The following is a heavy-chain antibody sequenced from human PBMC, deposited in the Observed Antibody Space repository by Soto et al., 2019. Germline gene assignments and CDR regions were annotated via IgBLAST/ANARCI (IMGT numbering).Heavy chain of an antibody. V-gene: IGHV1-3*01. CDR1: GYTFTSYA. CDR2: INAGNGNT. J-gene: IGHJ3*02. Sequence: ASVKVSCKASGYTFTSYAMHWVRQAPGQRLEWMGWINAGNGNTKYSQKFQGRVTITRDTSASTAYMELSSLRSEDTAVYYCARRIAVAAFENAFDIWGQGTMVTVSS. D-gene: IGHD6-19*01. CDR3: ARRIAVAAFENAFDI.